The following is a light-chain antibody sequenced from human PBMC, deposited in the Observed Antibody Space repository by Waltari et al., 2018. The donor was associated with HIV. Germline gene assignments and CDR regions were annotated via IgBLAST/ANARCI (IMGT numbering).Light chain of an antibody. Sequence: VMTQSPATLSVSPGQRATLSCGASQSVRNRLAWYQKRPGQSPRHLIYDASTRATGGPDRFSASGSETDFTLTITSLQSEDFALYYCQAFGGTFGPGTRV. CDR3: QAFGGT. CDR1: QSVRNR. J-gene: IGKJ3*01. CDR2: DAS. V-gene: IGKV3-15*01.